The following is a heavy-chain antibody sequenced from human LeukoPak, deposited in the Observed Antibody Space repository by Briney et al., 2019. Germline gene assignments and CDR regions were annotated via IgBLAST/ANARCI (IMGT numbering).Heavy chain of an antibody. J-gene: IGHJ4*02. CDR2: IKQDGSEQ. D-gene: IGHD3-16*01. Sequence: PGGSLRLSCAASGFTFSTYWMTWVRQAPGKGLEWVANIKQDGSEQNYVDSVKGRFTISRDNAKNSLYLQMNSLRAEDTAVYYCARDGGAAYFDYWGQGTLVTVSS. V-gene: IGHV3-7*04. CDR3: ARDGGAAYFDY. CDR1: GFTFSTYW.